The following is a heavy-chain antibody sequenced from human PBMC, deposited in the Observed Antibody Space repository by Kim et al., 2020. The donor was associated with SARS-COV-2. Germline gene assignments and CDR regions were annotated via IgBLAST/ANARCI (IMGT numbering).Heavy chain of an antibody. V-gene: IGHV1-46*01. CDR3: AREREATYYFDY. J-gene: IGHJ4*02. Sequence: YAPKFQGRVTMTSDTSASTVYMELTSLRSDDTAVYYCAREREATYYFDYWGQGTLVTVSS. D-gene: IGHD1-26*01.